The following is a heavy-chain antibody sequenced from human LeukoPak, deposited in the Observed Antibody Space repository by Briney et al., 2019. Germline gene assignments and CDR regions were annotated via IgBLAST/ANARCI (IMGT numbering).Heavy chain of an antibody. D-gene: IGHD3-16*02. CDR2: IYYSGST. CDR3: ARRGEGDYVWGTYRYFDY. V-gene: IGHV4-39*01. CDR1: GGSISSSSYY. J-gene: IGHJ4*02. Sequence: SETLSLTCTVPGGSISSSSYYWGWIRQPPGKGLEWIGSIYYSGSTYYNPSLKSRVTISVDTSKNQFSLKLSSVSAADTAVYYCARRGEGDYVWGTYRYFDYWGQGTLVTVSS.